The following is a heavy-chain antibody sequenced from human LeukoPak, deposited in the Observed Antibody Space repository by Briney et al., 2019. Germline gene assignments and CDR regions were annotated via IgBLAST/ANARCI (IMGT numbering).Heavy chain of an antibody. CDR1: GYSFTSYW. CDR3: ARPYCNSASCYGNWYFDL. V-gene: IGHV5-51*01. Sequence: GESLKISCKASGYSFTSYWIGWVRQMPGKGPEWMRIIHPGDSDARYSPSFQGQVTISVDKSITTAYVQWSSLKASDTAMYYCARPYCNSASCYGNWYFDLWGRGTLVTVSS. CDR2: IHPGDSDA. D-gene: IGHD2/OR15-2a*01. J-gene: IGHJ2*01.